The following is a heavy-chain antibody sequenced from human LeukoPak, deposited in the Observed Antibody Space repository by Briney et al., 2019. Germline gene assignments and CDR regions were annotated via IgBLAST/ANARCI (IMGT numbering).Heavy chain of an antibody. CDR3: ARRPSATGADFDY. D-gene: IGHD7-27*01. CDR1: GYTFSSYW. V-gene: IGHV5-51*01. Sequence: GESLKISCEGSGYTFSSYWIAWVRQMLGKGLEYMGIIYPGDSDTRYSPSFQGQVTISADKSISTAYLQWSSLKASDTAMYYCARRPSATGADFDYWGQGTLVTVSS. CDR2: IYPGDSDT. J-gene: IGHJ4*02.